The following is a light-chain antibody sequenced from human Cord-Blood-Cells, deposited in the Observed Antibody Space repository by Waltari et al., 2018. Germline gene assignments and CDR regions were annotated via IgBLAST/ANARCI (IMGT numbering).Light chain of an antibody. V-gene: IGLV2-14*01. CDR3: SSYTSSSTWV. CDR2: DVS. CDR1: SSDVGGYNY. Sequence: QYALTQPASVSGSPGQSITIPCTGTSSDVGGYNYVSWYQQHPGKAPKLMLYDVSKRPSGVSNRFSGSKSGNTASLTISGLQAEDEADYYCSSYTSSSTWVFGGGTKLTVL. J-gene: IGLJ3*02.